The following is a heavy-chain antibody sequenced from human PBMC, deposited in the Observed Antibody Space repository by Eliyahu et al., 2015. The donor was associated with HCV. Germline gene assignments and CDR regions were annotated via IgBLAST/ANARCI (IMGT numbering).Heavy chain of an antibody. CDR1: GFILVTFT. Sequence: QVQLVESGGGVVQPGKSLXLSCXACGFILVTFTMHWVRQAPGKGLEWVALISNDESDIYYADSVKGRFTISRDNSKNTLFLQMNSLRSEDTAVYYCVGRRGELDYWGQATLVTVSS. V-gene: IGHV3-30-3*01. CDR2: ISNDESDI. D-gene: IGHD2-15*01. CDR3: VGRRGELDY. J-gene: IGHJ4*02.